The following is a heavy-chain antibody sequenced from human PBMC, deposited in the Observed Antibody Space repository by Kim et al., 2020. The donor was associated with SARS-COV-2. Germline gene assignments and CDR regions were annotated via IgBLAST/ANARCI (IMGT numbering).Heavy chain of an antibody. CDR2: IDWDDDK. Sequence: SGPTLVNPTQTLTLTCTFSGFSLSTSGMCVSWIRQPPGKALEWLARIDWDDDKYYSTSLKTRLTISKDTSKNQVVLTMTNMDPVDTATYYCARARTYSGYEYDDFDIWGQGTMVTVSS. D-gene: IGHD5-12*01. CDR1: GFSLSTSGMC. CDR3: ARARTYSGYEYDDFDI. J-gene: IGHJ3*02. V-gene: IGHV2-70*11.